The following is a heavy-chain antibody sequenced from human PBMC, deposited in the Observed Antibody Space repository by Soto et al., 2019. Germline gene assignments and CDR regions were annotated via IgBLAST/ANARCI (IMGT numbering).Heavy chain of an antibody. CDR2: ISASRGRT. Sequence: DVQVLESGGGLVQPGGSLRLSCAASGFTFSAYAMSWVRQTPGQGLEWVSGISASRGRTYYAKSVKGRFTISSDNGKNTLYLQMNSRRAEEKAVDYCAKEPNGDYVGAFDMWGQGTMVIVSS. CDR3: AKEPNGDYVGAFDM. D-gene: IGHD4-17*01. J-gene: IGHJ3*02. V-gene: IGHV3-23*01. CDR1: GFTFSAYA.